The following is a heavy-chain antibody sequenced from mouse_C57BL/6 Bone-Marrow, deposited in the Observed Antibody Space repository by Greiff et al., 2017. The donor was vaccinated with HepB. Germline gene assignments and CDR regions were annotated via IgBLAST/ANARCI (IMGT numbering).Heavy chain of an antibody. Sequence: EVQVVESEGGLVQPGSSMKLSCTASGFTFSDYYMAWVRQVPEKGLEWVANINYDGSSTYYLDSLKSRFIISRDNAKNILYLQMSSLKSEDTATYYCARVYYGSSGDWYFDVWGTGTTVTVSS. D-gene: IGHD1-1*01. V-gene: IGHV5-16*01. J-gene: IGHJ1*03. CDR1: GFTFSDYY. CDR3: ARVYYGSSGDWYFDV. CDR2: INYDGSST.